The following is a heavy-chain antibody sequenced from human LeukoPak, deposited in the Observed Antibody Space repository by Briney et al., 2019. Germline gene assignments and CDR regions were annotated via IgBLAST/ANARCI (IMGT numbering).Heavy chain of an antibody. D-gene: IGHD2-21*02. Sequence: KPSETLSLTCAVYGGSFSGYYWSWIRQPPGKGLEWIGEINHSGSTNYNPSLKSRVTISVDTSKNQFSLKLSSVTAADTAVYYCAREGADCAFDIWGQGTMVTVSS. CDR2: INHSGST. CDR1: GGSFSGYY. J-gene: IGHJ3*02. CDR3: AREGADCAFDI. V-gene: IGHV4-34*01.